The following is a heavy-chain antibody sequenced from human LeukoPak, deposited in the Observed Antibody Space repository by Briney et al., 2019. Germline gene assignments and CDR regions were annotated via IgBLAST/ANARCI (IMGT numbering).Heavy chain of an antibody. CDR2: IGTAGDT. CDR3: ARGESTISGNGGSIDH. D-gene: IGHD5/OR15-5a*01. V-gene: IGHV3-13*01. CDR1: GFTFSSYD. Sequence: TGGSLRLSCAASGFTFSSYDMHCVRQATGKGLEWVSAIGTAGDTYYPGSVKGRFTISRANAKKCLYLQMNRQRAGDTAVYYYARGESTISGNGGSIDHWGQGTLVTVSS. J-gene: IGHJ4*02.